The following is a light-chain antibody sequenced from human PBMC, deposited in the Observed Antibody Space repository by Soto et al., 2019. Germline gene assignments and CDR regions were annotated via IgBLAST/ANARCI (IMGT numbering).Light chain of an antibody. J-gene: IGLJ1*01. CDR1: SSDVGGYNY. Sequence: QSALTQPPSASGSPGQSVTISCTGTSSDVGGYNYVSWYQQNPGKVPKLMIYEVNKRPSGVPDRFSGSKSGNAASLTVSGLQAEDEADYYCTSYAGGNNVFGTGTKLTV. V-gene: IGLV2-8*01. CDR2: EVN. CDR3: TSYAGGNNV.